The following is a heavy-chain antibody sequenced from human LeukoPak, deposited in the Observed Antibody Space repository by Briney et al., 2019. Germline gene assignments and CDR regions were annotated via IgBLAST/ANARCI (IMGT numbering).Heavy chain of an antibody. Sequence: GGSLRPSCAASGFTFDDYAMHWVRQAPGKGLEWASGISWNSGSIGYADSVKGRFTISRDNAKNSLYLQMNSLRAEDTALYYCAKGGVVITYYFDYWGQGTLVTVSS. CDR3: AKGGVVITYYFDY. D-gene: IGHD3-22*01. CDR1: GFTFDDYA. V-gene: IGHV3-9*01. J-gene: IGHJ4*02. CDR2: ISWNSGSI.